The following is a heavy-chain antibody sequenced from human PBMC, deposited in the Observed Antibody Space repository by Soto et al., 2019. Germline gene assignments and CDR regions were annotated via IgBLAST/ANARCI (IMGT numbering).Heavy chain of an antibody. Sequence: QVQLVQSGAEVKKPGASVKVSCKASGYTFTSYGISWVRQAPGQGLEWMGWISAYNGNTNYAQKLQGRVTMTTDTSTSTAYMELSSLRSDDTAVYYCARVFMGSGSYPKIYYYYYYMDVWGKGTTVTVSS. CDR1: GYTFTSYG. V-gene: IGHV1-18*01. CDR3: ARVFMGSGSYPKIYYYYYYMDV. J-gene: IGHJ6*03. D-gene: IGHD3-10*01. CDR2: ISAYNGNT.